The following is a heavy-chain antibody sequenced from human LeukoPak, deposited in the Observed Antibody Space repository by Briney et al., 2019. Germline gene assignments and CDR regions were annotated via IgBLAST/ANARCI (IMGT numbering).Heavy chain of an antibody. CDR1: GFTFSSFW. D-gene: IGHD3-9*01. CDR2: IKQDGSEK. CDR3: ARIPTYYEILTGYSVGGTDV. J-gene: IGHJ6*02. Sequence: GGSLRLSCAASGFTFSSFWMSWVRQAPGKGLEWVANIKQDGSEKYYVDSVKGRFTISRDNAKNSLSLQMNSLRAEDTAVCHCARIPTYYEILTGYSVGGTDVWGQGTTVTVSS. V-gene: IGHV3-7*05.